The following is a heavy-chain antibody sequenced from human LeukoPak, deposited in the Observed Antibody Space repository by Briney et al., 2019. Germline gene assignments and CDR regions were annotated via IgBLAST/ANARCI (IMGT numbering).Heavy chain of an antibody. D-gene: IGHD5-18*01. CDR2: IYYSGST. J-gene: IGHJ4*02. CDR3: ARVTRDTAMGTYFDY. V-gene: IGHV4-59*12. CDR1: GGSISSFY. Sequence: SETLSLTCTVSGGSISSFYWSWIRQPPGKGLEWIGYIYYSGSTNYNPSLKSRVTISVDTSNNQFSLKLSSVTAADTAVYYCARVTRDTAMGTYFDYWGQGTLVTVSS.